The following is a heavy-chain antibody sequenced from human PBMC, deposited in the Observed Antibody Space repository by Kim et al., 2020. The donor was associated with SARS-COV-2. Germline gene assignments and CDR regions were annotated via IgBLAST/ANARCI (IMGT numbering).Heavy chain of an antibody. V-gene: IGHV1-8*01. CDR2: T. Sequence: TGYAQKFQGRVTMTRNTSISTAYMELSSLRSEDTAVYYCARDWVRGAQDYWGQGTLVTVSS. J-gene: IGHJ4*02. D-gene: IGHD3-10*01. CDR3: ARDWVRGAQDY.